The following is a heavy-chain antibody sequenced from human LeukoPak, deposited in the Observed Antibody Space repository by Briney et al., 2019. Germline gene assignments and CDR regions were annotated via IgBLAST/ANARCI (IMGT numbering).Heavy chain of an antibody. CDR2: IKQDGSEK. J-gene: IGHJ4*02. CDR3: ARDDRIMVRGVPDY. V-gene: IGHV3-7*03. CDR1: GFTFSTYW. D-gene: IGHD3-10*01. Sequence: GGSLRLSCAASGFTFSTYWMSWVRQAPGKGLEWVANIKQDGSEKFYVDSVKGRFTISRDNAKNSMYLQMNSPRAEDTAVYYCARDDRIMVRGVPDYWGQGTQVTVSS.